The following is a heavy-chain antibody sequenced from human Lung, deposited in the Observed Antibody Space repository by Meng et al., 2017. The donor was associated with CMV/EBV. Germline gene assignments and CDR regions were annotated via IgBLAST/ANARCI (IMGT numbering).Heavy chain of an antibody. CDR3: ASVASLGYFDY. V-gene: IGHV1-18*01. D-gene: IGHD7-27*01. CDR1: GYTFISYG. CDR2: ISAYNGNT. J-gene: IGHJ4*02. Sequence: QVQLAQSGAEVKEPGASVKLSCKASGYTFISYGISWVRQAPGQGLEWMGWISAYNGNTNYAQKLQGRVTMTTDTSTSTAYMELRSLRSDDTAVYYCASVASLGYFDYWGQGTLVTVSS.